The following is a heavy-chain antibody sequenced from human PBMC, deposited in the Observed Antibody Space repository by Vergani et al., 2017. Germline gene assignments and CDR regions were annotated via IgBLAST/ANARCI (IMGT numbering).Heavy chain of an antibody. CDR3: ARGYSSSSIGAFDI. D-gene: IGHD6-6*01. CDR2: IYSGGST. Sequence: EVQLVESGGGLVQPGGSLRLSCAASGFTVSSNYMSWVRQAPGKGLEWVSVIYSGGSTYYADSVKGRFTISRHNSKNTLYLQMNSLRAEDTAVYYCARGYSSSSIGAFDIWGQGTMVTVS. CDR1: GFTVSSNY. J-gene: IGHJ3*02. V-gene: IGHV3-53*04.